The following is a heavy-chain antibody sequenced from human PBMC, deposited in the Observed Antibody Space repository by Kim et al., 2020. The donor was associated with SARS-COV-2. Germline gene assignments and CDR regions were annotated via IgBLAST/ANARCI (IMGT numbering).Heavy chain of an antibody. D-gene: IGHD6-6*01. V-gene: IGHV3-21*01. CDR1: GFTFSSYS. CDR2: ISSSRSYI. CDR3: ARVAARQHYYFDS. J-gene: IGHJ4*02. Sequence: GGSLRLSCAASGFTFSSYSMNWVRQAPGKGLEWVSSISSSRSYIYYADSVKGRFTISRDNAKNSLYLQMNSLRAEDTAVYYCARVAARQHYYFDSWGQGSLVTVSS.